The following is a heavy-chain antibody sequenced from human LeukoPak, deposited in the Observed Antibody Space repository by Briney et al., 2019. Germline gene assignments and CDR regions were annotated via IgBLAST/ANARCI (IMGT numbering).Heavy chain of an antibody. D-gene: IGHD2-8*02. CDR2: INPNSGGT. V-gene: IGHV1-2*02. CDR1: GYTFTGYY. Sequence: ASVKVSCKASGYTFTGYYMHWVRQAPGQGLEWMGWINPNSGGTNYAQKFQGRVTMTRDTSISTAYMELSRLRSDDTAVYYCARDHATGGLLPDYWGQGTLVTVSS. J-gene: IGHJ4*02. CDR3: ARDHATGGLLPDY.